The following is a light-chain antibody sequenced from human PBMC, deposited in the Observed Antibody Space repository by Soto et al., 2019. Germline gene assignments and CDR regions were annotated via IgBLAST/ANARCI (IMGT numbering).Light chain of an antibody. V-gene: IGKV1-5*03. Sequence: DIQMTESPSTLSASVGDRVTITCGASQSISSWLAWYQQKPGKAPKLLIYKASSLESGVPSRFSGSGSGTEGTITISSLKQDDVSTYYCQQCNSYSWTFGQGTKVDTK. J-gene: IGKJ1*01. CDR3: QQCNSYSWT. CDR2: KAS. CDR1: QSISSW.